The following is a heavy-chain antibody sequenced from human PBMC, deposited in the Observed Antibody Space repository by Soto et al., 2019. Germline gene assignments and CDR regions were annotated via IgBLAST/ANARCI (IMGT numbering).Heavy chain of an antibody. D-gene: IGHD6-13*01. CDR2: IIPNYNPL. V-gene: IGHV1-69*01. J-gene: IGHJ4*02. CDR3: ASGASRWYPYFFDS. CDR1: EGTFNSYA. Sequence: QAQVVQSGAEVRKPGSSVKLSCKASEGTFNSYAIAWVRQAPGQGLEWMGGIIPNYNPLNYAQKFQDRVTVTADDSTNTVYMEPSSLRSDDTAVYFCASGASRWYPYFFDSWAQGTLVTVSS.